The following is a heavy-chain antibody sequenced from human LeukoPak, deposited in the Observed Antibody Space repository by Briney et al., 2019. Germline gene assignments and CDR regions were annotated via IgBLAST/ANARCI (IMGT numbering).Heavy chain of an antibody. Sequence: PGGSLRLSCAASGFTFSSYAMHWVRQAPGKGLEWVAVISYDGSNKYYADSVKGRFTISRDNAKNSLYLQMNSLRAEDTAVYYCAREKGRSPLENYYDSSGYYYYEFVIWAPRFGQSAFDIWGQGTMVTVSS. V-gene: IGHV3-30-3*01. J-gene: IGHJ3*02. D-gene: IGHD3-22*01. CDR1: GFTFSSYA. CDR3: AREKGRSPLENYYDSSGYYYYEFVIWAPRFGQSAFDI. CDR2: ISYDGSNK.